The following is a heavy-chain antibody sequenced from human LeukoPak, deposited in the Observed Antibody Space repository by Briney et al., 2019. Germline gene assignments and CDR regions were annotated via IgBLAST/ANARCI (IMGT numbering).Heavy chain of an antibody. CDR1: GGSISSSSYY. CDR2: IYYSGST. V-gene: IGHV4-39*01. J-gene: IGHJ4*02. Sequence: PSETLSLTCTVSGGSISSSSYYWGWIRQPPGKGLEWIGSIYYSGSTYYNPSLKSRVTISVDTSKNQFSLKLSSVTAADTAVYYCARHLNYYDSSGYPDYWGQGTLVTVSS. CDR3: ARHLNYYDSSGYPDY. D-gene: IGHD3-22*01.